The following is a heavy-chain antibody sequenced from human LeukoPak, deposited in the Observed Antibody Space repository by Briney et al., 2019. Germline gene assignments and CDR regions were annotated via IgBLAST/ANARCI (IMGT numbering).Heavy chain of an antibody. Sequence: GESLKIFCKGSGYSFTSYWISWVRQMPGKGLEWMGRIDPSDSYTNYSPSFQGHVTISADKSISTAHLQWSSLKASDTAMYYCARDDYGDSQFDYWGQGTLVTVSS. V-gene: IGHV5-10-1*01. CDR1: GYSFTSYW. J-gene: IGHJ4*02. D-gene: IGHD4-17*01. CDR3: ARDDYGDSQFDY. CDR2: IDPSDSYT.